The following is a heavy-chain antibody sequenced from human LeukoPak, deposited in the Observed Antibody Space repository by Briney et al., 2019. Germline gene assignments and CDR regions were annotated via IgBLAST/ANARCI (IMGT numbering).Heavy chain of an antibody. CDR2: IYYSGST. V-gene: IGHV4-59*01. Sequence: SETLSLTCTVSGGSISSYYWSWIRQPPGKGLEWIGYIYYSGSTNYNPSLKSRVTISVDTSKNQFSLKLSSVTAADTAVYYCASMHYYDSSYYFDYWGQGTLVTVSS. CDR3: ASMHYYDSSYYFDY. CDR1: GGSISSYY. D-gene: IGHD3-22*01. J-gene: IGHJ4*02.